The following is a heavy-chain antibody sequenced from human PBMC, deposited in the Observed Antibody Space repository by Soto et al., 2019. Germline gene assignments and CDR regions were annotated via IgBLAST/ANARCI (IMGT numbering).Heavy chain of an antibody. Sequence: GGSLRLSCAASGFTFSSYSMNWVRQAPGKGLEGVSSISSSSSYIYYADSVKGRFTISSDNAKNSLYLQMNSLSAEDTAVYYCARDAAVALDYWGQGTLVTVSS. V-gene: IGHV3-21*01. CDR1: GFTFSSYS. D-gene: IGHD6-19*01. J-gene: IGHJ4*02. CDR2: ISSSSSYI. CDR3: ARDAAVALDY.